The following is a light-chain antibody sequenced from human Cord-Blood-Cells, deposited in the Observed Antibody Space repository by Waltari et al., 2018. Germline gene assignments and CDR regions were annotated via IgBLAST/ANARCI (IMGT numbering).Light chain of an antibody. Sequence: QSALTQTRSVSGSPGQSVTISCTGTSSDVGGYNYVYWYQQHPVKAPKLMIYDVSKLPSGVPDRFSGSKSGNTASLTISGLQAEDEADYYCCSYAGSYTWVFGGGTKLTVL. J-gene: IGLJ3*02. CDR3: CSYAGSYTWV. V-gene: IGLV2-11*01. CDR1: SSDVGGYNY. CDR2: DVS.